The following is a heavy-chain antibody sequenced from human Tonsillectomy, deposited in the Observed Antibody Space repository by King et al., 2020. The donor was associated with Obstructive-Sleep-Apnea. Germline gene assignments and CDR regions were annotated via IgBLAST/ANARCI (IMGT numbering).Heavy chain of an antibody. CDR2: ISHRGGP. D-gene: IGHD4-11*01. V-gene: IGHV4-31*03. CDR1: DDSISSSDYY. J-gene: IGHJ4*02. Sequence: QLQESGPGLVMPSQTLSLTCTVSDDSISSSDYYWGWIRKHPGKGLEWIGCISHRGGPYYNPSLKSRLTISLETSQKQFFLKLSSVTAADTAVYYCSRSTEYSNYEAYWGQGILVTVSS. CDR3: SRSTEYSNYEAY.